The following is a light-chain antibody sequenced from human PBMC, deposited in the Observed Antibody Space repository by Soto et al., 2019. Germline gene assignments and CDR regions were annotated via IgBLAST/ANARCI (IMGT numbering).Light chain of an antibody. J-gene: IGKJ5*01. CDR3: QQRKSYPIT. CDR2: AAS. CDR1: QDINTY. V-gene: IGKV1-9*01. Sequence: DIQLTQSPSFLSASVGDRVTITCRASQDINTYLAWYQQKPGKAPKLLIFAASTLQNGVPSRYSGSGSGTEFTVTLTSLQPEDFATYYCQQRKSYPITFGQGTRLEI.